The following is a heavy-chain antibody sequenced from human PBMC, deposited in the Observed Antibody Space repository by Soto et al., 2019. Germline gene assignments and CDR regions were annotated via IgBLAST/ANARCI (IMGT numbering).Heavy chain of an antibody. CDR1: GFTFSSYA. V-gene: IGHV3-23*01. CDR2: IGASGGST. CDR3: AKGGINWFDP. Sequence: EVQLLESGGGLVQPGGSLRLSCAASGFTFSSYAMSWVRQAPGKGLEWGSAIGASGGSTFYADSVKGRFTISRDNSKNTLYLQMNSLRAEDTAVYYCAKGGINWFDPWGQGTLVTVSS. D-gene: IGHD1-20*01. J-gene: IGHJ5*02.